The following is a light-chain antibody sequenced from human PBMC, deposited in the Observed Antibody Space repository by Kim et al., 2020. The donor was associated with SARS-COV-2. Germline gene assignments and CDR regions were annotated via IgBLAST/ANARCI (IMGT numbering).Light chain of an antibody. CDR2: DAS. V-gene: IGKV1-33*01. CDR1: QDISNY. Sequence: DIQMTQSPSSLSASVGDRVTITCQASQDISNYLNWYQQKPGKAPKLLIYDASNLETGVPSRFSGSGSGTDFTFTISSLQPEDIATYYCQQYGNLPLWTFGQGTKVDIK. CDR3: QQYGNLPLWT. J-gene: IGKJ1*01.